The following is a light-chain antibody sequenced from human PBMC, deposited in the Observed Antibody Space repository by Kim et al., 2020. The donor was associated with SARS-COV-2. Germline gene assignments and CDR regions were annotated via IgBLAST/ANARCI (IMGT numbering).Light chain of an antibody. CDR3: SSYTSNSTPS. CDR1: SSDGGGYNY. J-gene: IGLJ1*01. V-gene: IGLV2-14*01. Sequence: GESITIFCTGTSSDGGGYNYVSWYQQHPGKAPKLLIYEVSNRPSGVSNRFSGSKSDNTAPLTISGLQPEDEADYYCSSYTSNSTPSFGTGTKVTVL. CDR2: EVS.